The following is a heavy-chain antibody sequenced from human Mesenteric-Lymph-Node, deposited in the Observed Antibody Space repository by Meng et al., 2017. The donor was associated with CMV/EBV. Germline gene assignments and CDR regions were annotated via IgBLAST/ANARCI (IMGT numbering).Heavy chain of an antibody. Sequence: GESLKISCAASGFTFSSYWMTWVRQAPGKGLEWVANIKQDGSEKYYVDSVRGRFTISRDNAKNSLYLQLNSLRAEDTAVYYCARARRGTVTTGPPYYFDYWGQGTLVTVSS. CDR2: IKQDGSEK. J-gene: IGHJ4*02. D-gene: IGHD4-17*01. CDR3: ARARRGTVTTGPPYYFDY. CDR1: GFTFSSYW. V-gene: IGHV3-7*01.